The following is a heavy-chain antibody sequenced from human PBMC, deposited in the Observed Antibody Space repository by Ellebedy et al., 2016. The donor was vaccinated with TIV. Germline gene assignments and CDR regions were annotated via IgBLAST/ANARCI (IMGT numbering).Heavy chain of an antibody. CDR3: AGETGMAVANALDV. Sequence: AASVKVSCKTSGYSFTYHYIHWVRQAPGQGLEWMGWINPDSGGTSFAQKFQGWVTLTRDTSINTAYMELKSLKSDDAALYFCAGETGMAVANALDVWGQGTMVTVSS. D-gene: IGHD6-19*01. CDR2: INPDSGGT. CDR1: GYSFTYHY. V-gene: IGHV1-2*04. J-gene: IGHJ3*01.